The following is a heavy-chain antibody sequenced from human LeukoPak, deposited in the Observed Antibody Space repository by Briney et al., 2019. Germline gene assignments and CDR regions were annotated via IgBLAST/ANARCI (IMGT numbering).Heavy chain of an antibody. V-gene: IGHV3-66*04. CDR1: EFTVSTNY. CDR2: IFADGST. Sequence: GGSLRLSCAASEFTVSTNYMSWVRQAPGKGLEWVSFIFADGSTFYADPVKGRFTISRDNSKNTLYLQMHSLRAEDTAVYYCAKQPLGVAGTYDYWGQGTLVTVSS. J-gene: IGHJ4*02. D-gene: IGHD6-19*01. CDR3: AKQPLGVAGTYDY.